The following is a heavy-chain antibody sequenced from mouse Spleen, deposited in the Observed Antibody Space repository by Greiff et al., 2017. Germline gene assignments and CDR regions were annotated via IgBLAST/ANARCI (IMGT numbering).Heavy chain of an antibody. CDR2: INPYNGGT. CDR3: ADYYGYYAMDY. CDR1: GYTFTDYY. V-gene: IGHV1-19*01. D-gene: IGHD1-1*01. J-gene: IGHJ4*01. Sequence: VQLKESGPVLVKPGASVKMSCKASGYTFTDYYMNWVKQSHGKSLEWIGVINPYNGGTSYNQKFKGKATLTVDKSSSTAYMELNSLTSEDSAVYYCADYYGYYAMDYWGQGTSVTVSS.